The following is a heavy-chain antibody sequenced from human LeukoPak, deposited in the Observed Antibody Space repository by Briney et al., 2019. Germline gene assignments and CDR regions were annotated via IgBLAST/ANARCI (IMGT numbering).Heavy chain of an antibody. CDR1: GYIFSRYA. J-gene: IGHJ4*02. CDR3: AKGVGNSGPNFDY. V-gene: IGHV3-23*01. Sequence: GGSLRLSCAAWGYIFSRYAMRGARQARGKGLEGVSLVIGRGGTTYYADSVRGRFTIARDTSKNALYLQMNRLRAADTAIYYCAKGVGNSGPNFDYWGQGTLVTVSS. D-gene: IGHD6-25*01. CDR2: VIGRGGTT.